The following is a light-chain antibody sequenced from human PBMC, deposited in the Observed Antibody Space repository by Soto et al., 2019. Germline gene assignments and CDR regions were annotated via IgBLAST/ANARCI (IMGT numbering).Light chain of an antibody. Sequence: QSALTQPASVSGSPGQSITISCTGTSGDVGGYDYVSWYQQHPGKAPKLIIYEVSNRPSGVSNRFSGSKSGNTASLTISGLQAEDEADYYCSSYTSSTTLPYVFGTGTKVTVL. V-gene: IGLV2-14*01. CDR2: EVS. CDR1: SGDVGGYDY. CDR3: SSYTSSTTLPYV. J-gene: IGLJ1*01.